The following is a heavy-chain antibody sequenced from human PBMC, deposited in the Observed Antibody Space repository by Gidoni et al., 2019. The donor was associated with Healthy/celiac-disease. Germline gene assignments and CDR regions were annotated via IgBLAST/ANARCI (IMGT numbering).Heavy chain of an antibody. Sequence: QVQLVESGGGVVQPGRSLRLSCAASGFTFSSYGMHWVRQAPGKGLEWVAVISYDGSNKYYADSVKGRFTISRDNSKNTLYLQMNSLRAEDTAVYYCAPGSGPWWWGYFQHWGQGTLVTVSS. CDR2: ISYDGSNK. CDR3: APGSGPWWWGYFQH. CDR1: GFTFSSYG. J-gene: IGHJ1*01. D-gene: IGHD2-21*01. V-gene: IGHV3-30*03.